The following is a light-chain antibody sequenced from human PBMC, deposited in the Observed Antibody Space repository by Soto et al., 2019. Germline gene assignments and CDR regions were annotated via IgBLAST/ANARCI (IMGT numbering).Light chain of an antibody. CDR3: HSSASIGVYV. J-gene: IGLJ1*01. CDR2: KVS. V-gene: IGLV3-25*02. CDR1: ALQNQY. Sequence: SYELTQPPSVSVSPGQPARITCSGDALQNQYAYWFQQRPGQAPGLAIYKVSESPSGITDRFSGSSSGTTVTLTISGVQPEDDADYYCHSSASIGVYVFGTWTKLTVL.